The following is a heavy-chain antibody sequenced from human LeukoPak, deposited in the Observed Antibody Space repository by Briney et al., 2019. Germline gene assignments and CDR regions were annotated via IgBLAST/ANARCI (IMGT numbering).Heavy chain of an antibody. CDR2: IYYSGST. V-gene: IGHV4-30-4*08. Sequence: PSQTLSLTCTVSGGSISSGDNYWSWIRQPPGKGLEWIGYIYYSGSTYYNPSLKSRVTISVDTSKNQFSLKLSSVTAADTAVYYCARAQNRDAFDIWGQGTMVTVSS. CDR3: ARAQNRDAFDI. D-gene: IGHD1-14*01. CDR1: GGSISSGDNY. J-gene: IGHJ3*02.